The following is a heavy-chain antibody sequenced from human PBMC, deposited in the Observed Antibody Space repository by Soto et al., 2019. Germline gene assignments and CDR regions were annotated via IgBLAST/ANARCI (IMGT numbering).Heavy chain of an antibody. Sequence: QITLKESGPALVNPTQTLTLTCTFSGFSLNTEGVSVGWIRQPPGKALEWLALIYWDDDQRYTPSLKNRLTVTGDSSKNPVVLTMTNMEPVDTATYYCAHKRGRTQTVNTFVYWGLGTLVTVSS. CDR2: IYWDDDQ. J-gene: IGHJ4*02. V-gene: IGHV2-5*02. D-gene: IGHD4-17*01. CDR3: AHKRGRTQTVNTFVY. CDR1: GFSLNTEGVS.